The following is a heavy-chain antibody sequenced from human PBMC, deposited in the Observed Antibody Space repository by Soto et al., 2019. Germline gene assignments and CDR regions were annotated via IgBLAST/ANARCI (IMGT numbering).Heavy chain of an antibody. CDR1: GYTFTSYG. CDR3: ARGRYGDY. J-gene: IGHJ4*02. D-gene: IGHD1-1*01. V-gene: IGHV1-18*01. CDR2: ISAHNGNT. Sequence: VHLLQSGAEVKKPGASVKVSCKGSGYTFTSYGITCVRQAPGQGLEWMGWISAHNGNTDYAQKLQGRVTVTRDTSTSTAYMELRSLRSDDTAVYYCARGRYGDYWGQGAMVTVSS.